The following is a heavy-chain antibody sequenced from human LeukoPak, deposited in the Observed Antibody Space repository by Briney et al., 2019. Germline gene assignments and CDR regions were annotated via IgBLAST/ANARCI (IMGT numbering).Heavy chain of an antibody. Sequence: GGSLRLSCVAPGFTFSSYWMHWVRQDPRKGLVWVLRFNGDGRNINYADSVRGRFTISRYNAKNTLYLQMNTLRVEDTAVYYCTRDLMDYDVSTGLHHYYMDVWGQGTTVTVSS. D-gene: IGHD3-9*01. V-gene: IGHV3-74*01. CDR1: GFTFSSYW. CDR2: FNGDGRNI. CDR3: TRDLMDYDVSTGLHHYYMDV. J-gene: IGHJ6*02.